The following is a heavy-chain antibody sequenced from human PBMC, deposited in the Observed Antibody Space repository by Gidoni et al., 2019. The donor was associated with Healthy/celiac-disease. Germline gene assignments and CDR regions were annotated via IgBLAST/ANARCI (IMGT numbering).Heavy chain of an antibody. CDR2: IDYSGST. V-gene: IGHV4-59*01. D-gene: IGHD6-13*01. Sequence: QVQLQASGPGLVKPSETLSLTCTLSGGSLSSYYWSWIRQPPGKGLEWIGYIDYSGSTNYNPSLKSRVTISVDTSKNQFSLKLSSVTAADTAVYYCARDLFSLAEAGTGAFDIWGQGTMVTVSS. J-gene: IGHJ3*02. CDR3: ARDLFSLAEAGTGAFDI. CDR1: GGSLSSYY.